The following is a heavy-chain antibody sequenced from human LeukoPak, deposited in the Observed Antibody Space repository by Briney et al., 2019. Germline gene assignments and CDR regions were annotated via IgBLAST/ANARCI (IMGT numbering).Heavy chain of an antibody. CDR3: ARSPSYYDILTGYHPSYYFDY. CDR1: GYTFTGYY. V-gene: IGHV1-2*02. Sequence: GASVKVSCKASGYTFTGYYMHWVRQAPGQGLEWMGWINPNSGGINYAQKFQGRVTMTRDTSISTAYMELSRLRSDDTAVYYCARSPSYYDILTGYHPSYYFDYWGQGTLVTVSS. J-gene: IGHJ4*02. CDR2: INPNSGGI. D-gene: IGHD3-9*01.